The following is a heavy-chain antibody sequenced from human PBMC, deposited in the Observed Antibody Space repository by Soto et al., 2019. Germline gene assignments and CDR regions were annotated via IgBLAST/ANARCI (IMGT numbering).Heavy chain of an antibody. CDR3: AREGRLAAAGRLDY. V-gene: IGHV4-31*11. CDR1: RALMRGGDYS. D-gene: IGHD6-13*01. Sequence: RFAVCRALMRGGDYSWTRIRHFPKKGLEWIGYIYYSGSTYYNPSLKSRVEMSVDTSKNQLSLKLSSVTAAEKAIYYCAREGRLAAAGRLDYWRQGTLVTVTS. J-gene: IGHJ4*02. CDR2: IYYSGST.